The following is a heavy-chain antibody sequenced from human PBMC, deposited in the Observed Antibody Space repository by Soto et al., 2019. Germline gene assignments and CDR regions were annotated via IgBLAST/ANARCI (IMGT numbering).Heavy chain of an antibody. CDR2: IGTAGDP. J-gene: IGHJ4*02. CDR1: GFTFSSYD. Sequence: EVQLVESGGGLVQPGGSLRLSCAASGFTFSSYDMHWVRQATGKGLEWVSAIGTAGDPYYPGSVKGRFTISRENAKNSLYLQMNSLRAGDTAVYYCARAVACYAGEGYFDYWGQGTLVTVSS. D-gene: IGHD3-10*01. CDR3: ARAVACYAGEGYFDY. V-gene: IGHV3-13*05.